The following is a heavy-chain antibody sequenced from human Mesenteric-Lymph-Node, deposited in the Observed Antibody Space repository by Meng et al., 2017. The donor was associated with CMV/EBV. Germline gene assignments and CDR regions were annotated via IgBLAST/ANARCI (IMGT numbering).Heavy chain of an antibody. D-gene: IGHD1-1*01. Sequence: GGSLRLSCAASGFTFSSYAMNWVRQAPGKGLEWVSGISGSGGGAYFADSVKGRFTISRDNSKNMLHLQMNRLRAEDTAVYFCAKEKTWGTVFDDWGQGTLVTVSS. J-gene: IGHJ4*02. CDR2: ISGSGGGA. CDR1: GFTFSSYA. V-gene: IGHV3-23*01. CDR3: AKEKTWGTVFDD.